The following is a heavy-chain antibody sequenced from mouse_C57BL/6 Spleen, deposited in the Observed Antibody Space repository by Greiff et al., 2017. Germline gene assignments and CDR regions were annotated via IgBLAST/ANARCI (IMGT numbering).Heavy chain of an antibody. CDR2: IYPSDSET. J-gene: IGHJ1*03. V-gene: IGHV1-61*01. CDR1: GYTFTSYG. D-gene: IGHD2-4*01. CDR3: ARRGSYYDYWYFDV. Sequence: QVQLQQSGAELARPGASVKLSCKASGYTFTSYGISWVKQRPGQGLEWIGNIYPSDSETHYNQKFKDKATLTVDKSSSTAYMQLSSLTSEDSAVYYCARRGSYYDYWYFDVWGTGTTVTVSS.